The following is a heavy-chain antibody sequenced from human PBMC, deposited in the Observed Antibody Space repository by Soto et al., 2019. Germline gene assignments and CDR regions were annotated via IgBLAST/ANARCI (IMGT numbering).Heavy chain of an antibody. Sequence: QITLKESGPTQVRPTQTLMLTCTFSGFSLASSGVGVAWLRKPPGRALEWLAVVYWDDDKRYNPSLKTRLTITKDTSRNQVVLIMTYMDPADTATYYCAYRGNMYGNWDWGYFDYWGQGAQVTVSS. V-gene: IGHV2-5*02. D-gene: IGHD7-27*01. CDR1: GFSLASSGVG. CDR3: AYRGNMYGNWDWGYFDY. CDR2: VYWDDDK. J-gene: IGHJ4*02.